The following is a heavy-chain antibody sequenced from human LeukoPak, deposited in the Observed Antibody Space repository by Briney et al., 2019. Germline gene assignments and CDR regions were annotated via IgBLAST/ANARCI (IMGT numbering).Heavy chain of an antibody. CDR1: GGTFSSYA. J-gene: IGHJ3*02. CDR2: IIPIFGTA. D-gene: IGHD3-22*01. V-gene: IGHV1-69*05. CDR3: ARSSGSDDAFDI. Sequence: SVKVSCKASGGTFSSYAISWVRQAPGQGLEWMGRIIPIFGTANYAQKFQGRVTITTDESTSTAYMELSGLRSEDTAVYYCARSSGSDDAFDIWGQGTMVTVSS.